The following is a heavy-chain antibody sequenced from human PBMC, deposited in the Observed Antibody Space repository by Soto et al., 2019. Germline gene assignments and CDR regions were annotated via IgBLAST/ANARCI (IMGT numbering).Heavy chain of an antibody. V-gene: IGHV3-30-3*01. CDR1: GFTFRNYA. CDR3: ARDWDYSDSSGYFDF. CDR2: ISDDGINI. J-gene: IGHJ4*02. Sequence: QVQLAESGGGVVQPGRSLRLSCAASGFTFRNYAMHWVRQAPGTGLEWVAVISDDGINIYYADSVKGRFTISRDNSGNTLHLQMNSLRAEDTAVYYCARDWDYSDSSGYFDFWGQGTQVTVSS. D-gene: IGHD3-22*01.